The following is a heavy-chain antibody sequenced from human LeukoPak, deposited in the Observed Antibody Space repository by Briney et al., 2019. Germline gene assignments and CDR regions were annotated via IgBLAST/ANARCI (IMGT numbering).Heavy chain of an antibody. V-gene: IGHV3-30*18. CDR3: VKAQGSGNGYDFVFDY. CDR1: GFTFNSYD. CDR2: ISIDGTIK. D-gene: IGHD3-10*01. J-gene: IGHJ4*02. Sequence: PGGSLRLPCVGSGFTFNSYDMHWVRQAPGKGLEWVAVISIDGTIKYYADSVKGRFTISRDNSKNTVNLQMNGLRIEDTALYYCVKAQGSGNGYDFVFDYWGQGTLVTVSS.